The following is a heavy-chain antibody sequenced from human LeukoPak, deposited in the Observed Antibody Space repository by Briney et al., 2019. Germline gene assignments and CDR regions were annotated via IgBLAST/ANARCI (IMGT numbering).Heavy chain of an antibody. CDR2: INSNTGGT. V-gene: IGHV1-2*02. J-gene: IGHJ6*02. CDR3: ARDNDILTGNYYYYGMDV. Sequence: ASVKVSCKASGYIFTDYFVHWVRQAPGQGLEWMGWINSNTGGTNYVQKFQGRVTMTRDTSISTAYMELSRLRSDDTAVYYCARDNDILTGNYYYYGMDVWGQGTTVTVSS. D-gene: IGHD3-9*01. CDR1: GYIFTDYF.